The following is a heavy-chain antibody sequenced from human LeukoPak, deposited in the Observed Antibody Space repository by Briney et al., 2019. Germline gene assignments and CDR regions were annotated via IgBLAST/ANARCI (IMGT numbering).Heavy chain of an antibody. CDR2: IYYSGST. J-gene: IGHJ4*02. V-gene: IGHV4-30-4*08. D-gene: IGHD4-11*01. CDR3: ASTTVTRPDYFDY. Sequence: SETPSLTCTVSGGSISSGDYYWSWIRQPPGKGLEWIGYIYYSGSTYYNPSLKSRVTISVDTSKNQFSLKLSSVTAADTAVYYCASTTVTRPDYFDYWGQGTLVTVSS. CDR1: GGSISSGDYY.